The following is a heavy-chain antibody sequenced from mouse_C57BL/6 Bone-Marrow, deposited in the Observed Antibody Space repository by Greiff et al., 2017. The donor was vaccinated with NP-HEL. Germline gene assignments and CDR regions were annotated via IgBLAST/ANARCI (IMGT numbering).Heavy chain of an antibody. CDR1: GFNIKDDY. CDR3: TTGDYGNDRGNYFDY. D-gene: IGHD2-2*01. J-gene: IGHJ2*01. Sequence: VQLKESGAELVRPGASVKLSCTASGFNIKDDYMHWVKQRPEQGLEWIGWIVPENGDTEYASKFQGKATITADTSSNTAYLQLSSLTSEDTAVYYCTTGDYGNDRGNYFDYWGQGTTLTVSS. CDR2: IVPENGDT. V-gene: IGHV14-4*01.